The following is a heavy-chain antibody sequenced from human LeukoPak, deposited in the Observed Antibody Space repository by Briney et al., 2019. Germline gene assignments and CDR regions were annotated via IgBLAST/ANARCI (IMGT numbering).Heavy chain of an antibody. CDR3: TKHITTDATTPFYYGMDV. J-gene: IGHJ6*02. CDR2: TSLNSAAI. D-gene: IGHD3-22*01. Sequence: PGGSLRLSCAASGFAFSTYSMNWVRQPPGQGLKWVASTSLNSAAIYYADSVRGRFTISRDNAKNSLHLQMNSLRAEDTAIYYCTKHITTDATTPFYYGMDVWGQGTTVTVSS. V-gene: IGHV3-21*01. CDR1: GFAFSTYS.